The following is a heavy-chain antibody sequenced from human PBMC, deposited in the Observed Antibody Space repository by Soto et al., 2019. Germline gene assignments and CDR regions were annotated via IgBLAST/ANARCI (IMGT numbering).Heavy chain of an antibody. V-gene: IGHV1-18*01. Sequence: VQLVQSGAEVKKPGASVKVSCKASGYTFTSYGISWLRQAPGKGLEWMGWISAYNGNTNYAQKLQGRVTMTTDTSTSTAYMSLRSLRSEDTAVYYWARDKHWLGKNSFAYWGQVNMVAFSS. J-gene: IGHJ4*02. CDR1: GYTFTSYG. CDR3: ARDKHWLGKNSFAY. CDR2: ISAYNGNT. D-gene: IGHD3-3*02.